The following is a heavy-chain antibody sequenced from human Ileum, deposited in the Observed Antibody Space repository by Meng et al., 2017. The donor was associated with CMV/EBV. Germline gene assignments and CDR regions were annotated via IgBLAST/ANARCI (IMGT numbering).Heavy chain of an antibody. CDR1: GDSVSSNNIA. CDR2: THYRSKWYN. CDR3: ARGYCTGGSSKSCMDV. V-gene: IGHV6-1*01. D-gene: IGHD2-8*02. Sequence: SETLSFTCAISGDSVSSNNIAWNWIRQSPSRGLEWLGRTHYRSKWYNDYAVSVKSRITINPDTSKNQFSLQLNSVTPEDTAVYYCARGYCTGGSSKSCMDVWGQGTTVTVSS. J-gene: IGHJ6*02.